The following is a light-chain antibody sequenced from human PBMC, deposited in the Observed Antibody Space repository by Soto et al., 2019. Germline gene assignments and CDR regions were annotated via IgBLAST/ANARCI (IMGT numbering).Light chain of an antibody. J-gene: IGLJ1*01. CDR3: SSYTTSSTLV. Sequence: SVLTQPASVSASPGQSVTSSCAGTSSDVGGYNYVSWYQQRPGRAPKLMIYEVTYRPSGVSNRFSGSKSGNTASLTISGLQAEDEADYYCSSYTTSSTLVFGTGTKVTVL. V-gene: IGLV2-14*01. CDR1: SSDVGGYNY. CDR2: EVT.